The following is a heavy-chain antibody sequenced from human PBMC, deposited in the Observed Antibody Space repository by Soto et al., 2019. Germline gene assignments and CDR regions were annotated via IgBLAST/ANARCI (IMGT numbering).Heavy chain of an antibody. CDR1: GGSISSYY. CDR3: ARHSSSWYLNWFGP. J-gene: IGHJ5*02. Sequence: PSENLSLTCTVSGGSISSYYWSWIRQPPGKGLEWIGYIYYSVSTNYNPSLKSLVTISVDTSKNQFSLKLSSVTAADTAVYYCARHSSSWYLNWFGPWGQGTLVTVSS. V-gene: IGHV4-59*08. CDR2: IYYSVST. D-gene: IGHD6-13*01.